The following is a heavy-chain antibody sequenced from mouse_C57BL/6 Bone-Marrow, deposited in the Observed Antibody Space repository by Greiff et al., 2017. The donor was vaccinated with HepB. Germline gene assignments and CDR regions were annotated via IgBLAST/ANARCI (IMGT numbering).Heavy chain of an antibody. CDR3: GQTAQAAWFAY. CDR2: INPSSGYT. D-gene: IGHD3-2*02. CDR1: GYTFTSYT. V-gene: IGHV1-4*01. J-gene: IGHJ3*01. Sequence: QVQLQQSGAELARPGASVKMSCKASGYTFTSYTMHWVKQRPGQGLEWIGYINPSSGYTKYNQKFKDKATLTVDKSSSTAYMQLSSLTSEDSAVYYCGQTAQAAWFAYWGQGTLVTVSA.